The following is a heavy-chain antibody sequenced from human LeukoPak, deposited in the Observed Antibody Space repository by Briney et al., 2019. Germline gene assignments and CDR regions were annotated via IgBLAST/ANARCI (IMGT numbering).Heavy chain of an antibody. J-gene: IGHJ4*02. CDR2: ISNDGSKK. D-gene: IGHD5-18*01. V-gene: IGHV3-30*18. CDR1: GSTFSSYG. Sequence: GGSLRLSCAASGSTFSSYGMHWVRQAPGKGLDWVAVISNDGSKKYYADSVKGRFTISRDNSKNTLSLQVSSLRTEDTAVYYCAKDRYSYAFEYSDSWGQGTLVTVSS. CDR3: AKDRYSYAFEYSDS.